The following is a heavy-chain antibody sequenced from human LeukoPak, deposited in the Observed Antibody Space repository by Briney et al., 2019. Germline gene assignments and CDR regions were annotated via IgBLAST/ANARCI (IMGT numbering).Heavy chain of an antibody. V-gene: IGHV4-59*01. CDR1: GGSISSYY. Sequence: ASETLSLTCTVSGGSISSYYWSWIRQPPGKGLEWIGYIYYSGSTNYNPSLKSRVTISVDTSKNQFSLKLSSVTAADTAVYYCARVYYDSSGYYLYWYFDLWGRGTLVTVSS. CDR3: ARVYYDSSGYYLYWYFDL. J-gene: IGHJ2*01. CDR2: IYYSGST. D-gene: IGHD3-22*01.